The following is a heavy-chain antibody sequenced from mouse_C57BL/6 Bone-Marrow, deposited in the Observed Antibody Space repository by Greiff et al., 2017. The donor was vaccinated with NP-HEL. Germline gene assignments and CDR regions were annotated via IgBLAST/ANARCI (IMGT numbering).Heavy chain of an antibody. CDR2: IDPSDSYT. CDR3: ASSYWFAY. D-gene: IGHD6-1*01. J-gene: IGHJ3*01. CDR1: GYTFTSYW. V-gene: IGHV1-69*01. Sequence: VQLQQPGAELVMPGASVKLSCKASGYTFTSYWMHWVKQRPGQDLEWIGEIDPSDSYTNYNQKFKGKSTLTVDKSSSTAYMQLSSLTSEDSAVYYCASSYWFAYWGQGTLVTVSA.